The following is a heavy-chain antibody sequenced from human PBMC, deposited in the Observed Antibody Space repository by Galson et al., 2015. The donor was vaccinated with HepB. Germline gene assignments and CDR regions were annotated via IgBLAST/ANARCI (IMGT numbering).Heavy chain of an antibody. J-gene: IGHJ6*02. V-gene: IGHV5-51*03. D-gene: IGHD6-13*01. CDR2: IYPGDSDT. CDR1: GYSFTSYW. Sequence: QSGAEVKKPGESLKISCKGSGYSFTSYWIGWVRQMPGKGLEWMGIIYPGDSDTRYSPSFQGQVTISADESISTAYLQWSSLKASDTAMYYCARLVSIAARNYYYGMDVWGQGTTVTVSS. CDR3: ARLVSIAARNYYYGMDV.